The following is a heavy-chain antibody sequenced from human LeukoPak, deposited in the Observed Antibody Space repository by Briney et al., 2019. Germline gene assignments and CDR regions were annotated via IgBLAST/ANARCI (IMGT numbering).Heavy chain of an antibody. D-gene: IGHD3/OR15-3a*01. J-gene: IGHJ4*02. CDR2: IYYSGST. Sequence: TSESLSLTCTVSGGSISTSSYYWGWIRQPPGKGLEWVGSIYYSGSTYYNPSLKSRVTISVDTSKNQFSLKLSSVTAADTAVYYCASPSDTVSYDLPYFDYWGQGTLVTVSS. CDR3: ASPSDTVSYDLPYFDY. CDR1: GGSISTSSYY. V-gene: IGHV4-39*01.